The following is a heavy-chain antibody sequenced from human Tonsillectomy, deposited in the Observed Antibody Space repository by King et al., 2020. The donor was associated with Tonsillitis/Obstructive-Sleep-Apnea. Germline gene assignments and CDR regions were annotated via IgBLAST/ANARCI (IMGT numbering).Heavy chain of an antibody. D-gene: IGHD4/OR15-4a*01. V-gene: IGHV3-48*03. CDR3: ARRVPYYGIDV. CDR1: GFTFSSYE. CDR2: ISRSDNTI. Sequence: VQLVQSGGGLVQPGGSLRISCVTSGFTFSSYEMNWVRQAPGKGLEWVSYISRSDNTIHDADSVKGRLTISRDNAKNSGFLQMNSLRVEDTAIYYFARRVPYYGIDVWGQGTTVTVSS. J-gene: IGHJ6*02.